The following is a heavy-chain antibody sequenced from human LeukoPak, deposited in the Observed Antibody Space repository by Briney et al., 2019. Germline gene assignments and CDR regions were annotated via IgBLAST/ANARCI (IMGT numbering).Heavy chain of an antibody. D-gene: IGHD4-17*01. J-gene: IGHJ5*02. Sequence: SETLSLTCTVSGYSIRSGHYWGWIRQPPGKGLEWIGSINHSGTTYFNPSLKSRVTISVDTSKNQFSLKLSSVTAADTAVYYCARMHGDYVNWFDPWGQETLVTVSS. CDR1: GYSIRSGHY. CDR3: ARMHGDYVNWFDP. V-gene: IGHV4-38-2*02. CDR2: INHSGTT.